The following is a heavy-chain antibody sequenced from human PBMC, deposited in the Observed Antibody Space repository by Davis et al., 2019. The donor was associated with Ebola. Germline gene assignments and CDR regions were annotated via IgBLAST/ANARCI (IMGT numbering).Heavy chain of an antibody. Sequence: AASVKVSCKASGYTFTSYYMHWVRQPPGQGLEWMGIINPSGGSTSYAQKFQGRVTMTRDTSTSTVYMELSSLRSEDTAVYYCARAAPHRGGWYADGMDVWGQGTTVTVSS. J-gene: IGHJ6*02. CDR2: INPSGGST. CDR1: GYTFTSYY. CDR3: ARAAPHRGGWYADGMDV. D-gene: IGHD6-19*01. V-gene: IGHV1-46*01.